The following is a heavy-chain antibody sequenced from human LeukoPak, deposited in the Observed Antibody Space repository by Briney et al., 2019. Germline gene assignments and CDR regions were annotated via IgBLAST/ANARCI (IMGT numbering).Heavy chain of an antibody. CDR2: IYSGGST. CDR1: GFTLSIYS. Sequence: GGSLRLSCAASGFTLSIYSMDWVRQAPGKGLEWVSVIYSGGSTYYADSVKGRFTISRDNSKNTLYLQMNSLRAEDTAVYYCARVTSMVRGVIIPYYFDYWGQGTLVTVSS. CDR3: ARVTSMVRGVIIPYYFDY. J-gene: IGHJ4*02. V-gene: IGHV3-53*01. D-gene: IGHD3-10*01.